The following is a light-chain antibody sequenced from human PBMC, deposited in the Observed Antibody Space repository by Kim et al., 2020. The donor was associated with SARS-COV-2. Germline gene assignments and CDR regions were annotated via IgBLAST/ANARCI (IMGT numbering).Light chain of an antibody. CDR3: QQYNNLVG. J-gene: IGKJ1*01. CDR2: GAS. Sequence: EIVMTQSPATLSVSPGERATLSCRASQSVSSNLAWYQQKPGQALRLLIYGASTRATGIPARFSGSGSGTEFTLTISSLQSEDFAVYYCQQYNNLVGFGQGTKVEIK. V-gene: IGKV3-15*01. CDR1: QSVSSN.